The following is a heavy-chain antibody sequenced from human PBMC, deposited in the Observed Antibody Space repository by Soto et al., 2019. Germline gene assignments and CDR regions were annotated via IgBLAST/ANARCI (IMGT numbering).Heavy chain of an antibody. D-gene: IGHD4-17*01. CDR3: ARDESYGDYGSGYYYYGMDV. CDR1: GGSISGSNW. J-gene: IGHJ6*02. Sequence: SETLSLTCAVSGGSISGSNWWSWVRQPPGKGLEWIGEIYHSGSTNYNPSLKSRVTISVDKSKNQFSLKLSSVTAADTAVYYCARDESYGDYGSGYYYYGMDVWGQGTTVTVSS. CDR2: IYHSGST. V-gene: IGHV4-4*02.